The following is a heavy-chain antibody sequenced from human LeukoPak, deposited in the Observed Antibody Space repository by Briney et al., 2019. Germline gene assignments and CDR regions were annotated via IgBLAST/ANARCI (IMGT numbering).Heavy chain of an antibody. CDR1: GYTFTSYY. D-gene: IGHD3-3*01. J-gene: IGHJ4*02. V-gene: IGHV1-46*01. Sequence: ASVKVSCKASGYTFTSYYMHWVRQAPGQGLEWMGIINPSGGSTSYAQKFQGRVTMTRDMSTSTVYMELSSLRSEDTAVYYCAAIRFLEWLIFDYWGQGTLVTVSS. CDR3: AAIRFLEWLIFDY. CDR2: INPSGGST.